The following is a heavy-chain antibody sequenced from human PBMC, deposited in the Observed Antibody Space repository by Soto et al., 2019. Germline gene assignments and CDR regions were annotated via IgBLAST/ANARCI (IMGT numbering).Heavy chain of an antibody. Sequence: EAQMLESGGDLVQPGGSLRLSSAASGFSFSKFAMNWVRLPPGKGLEWVSGISDSGHNVVYADSVRGRFTISRDNSKSILYLQMDRLIVDDSAVYYCAKQFVDVWGQGTTVTVPS. CDR2: ISDSGHNV. CDR3: AKQFVDV. CDR1: GFSFSKFA. J-gene: IGHJ6*02. V-gene: IGHV3-23*01.